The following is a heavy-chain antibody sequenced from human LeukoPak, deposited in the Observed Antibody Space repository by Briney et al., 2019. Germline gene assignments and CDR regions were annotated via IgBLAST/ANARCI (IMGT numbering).Heavy chain of an antibody. CDR3: ARDLIVVVPAAMMGDDAFDI. V-gene: IGHV4-4*02. D-gene: IGHD2-2*01. CDR2: IYYSGRT. CDR1: GGSISSSNW. Sequence: SETLSLTCGVSGGSISSSNWWSWVRQPPGKGLEWIGEIYYSGRTNYNPSLKNRVTMSVDKSNNQFSLKLSSVTAADTAVYYCARDLIVVVPAAMMGDDAFDIWGQGTMVTVSS. J-gene: IGHJ3*02.